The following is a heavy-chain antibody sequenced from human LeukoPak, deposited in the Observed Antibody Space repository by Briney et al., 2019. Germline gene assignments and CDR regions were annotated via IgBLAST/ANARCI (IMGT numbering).Heavy chain of an antibody. CDR3: ARDLVNYYDSSGYAGAVDY. D-gene: IGHD3-22*01. CDR2: INPNSGGT. J-gene: IGHJ4*02. Sequence: ASVKVSCKASGYTFTGYYMHWVRQAPGQGLEWMGWINPNSGGTNYAQKFQGRVTMTRDTSISTAYMELSRLRSDDTAVYYCARDLVNYYDSSGYAGAVDYWGQGTLVTVSS. V-gene: IGHV1-2*02. CDR1: GYTFTGYY.